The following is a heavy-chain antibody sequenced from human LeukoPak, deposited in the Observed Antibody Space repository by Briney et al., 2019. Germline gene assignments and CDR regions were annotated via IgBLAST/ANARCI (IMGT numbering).Heavy chain of an antibody. Sequence: SVKVSCKASGGTFSSYAISWVRQAPGQGLEWMGGIIPIIGTANYAQKFQGRVTITADESTSTDYMELSSLRSEDTAVYYCARAGGSSYKYFDYWGKGTLVTVSS. J-gene: IGHJ4*02. CDR2: IIPIIGTA. CDR3: ARAGGSSYKYFDY. CDR1: GGTFSSYA. D-gene: IGHD6-13*01. V-gene: IGHV1-69*13.